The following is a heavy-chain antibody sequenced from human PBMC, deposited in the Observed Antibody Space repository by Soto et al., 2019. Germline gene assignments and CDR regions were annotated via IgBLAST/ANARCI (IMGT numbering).Heavy chain of an antibody. D-gene: IGHD3-10*01. J-gene: IGHJ5*02. V-gene: IGHV1-8*01. CDR3: ARGRGRWARSGDWFDP. CDR2: MNPNSGNT. CDR1: GYTFTSYD. Sequence: ASVKVSCKASGYTFTSYDINWVRQATGQGLEWMGWMNPNSGNTGYAQKFQGRVTMTRNTSISTAYMELSSLRSEDTAVYYCARGRGRWARSGDWFDPWGQGTLVTVSS.